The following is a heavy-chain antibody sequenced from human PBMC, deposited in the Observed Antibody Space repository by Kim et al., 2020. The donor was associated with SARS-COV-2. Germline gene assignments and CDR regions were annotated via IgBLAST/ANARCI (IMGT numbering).Heavy chain of an antibody. CDR3: AIAQSLTAFYYFYGLDV. CDR1: GFTFSRHW. D-gene: IGHD1-20*01. V-gene: IGHV3-7*03. J-gene: IGHJ6*02. CDR2: IKQDGTEK. Sequence: GGSLRLSCGASGFTFSRHWMSWVRQAPGKGLEWVANIKQDGTEKDYVDSVKGRFTISRDNANYSLYLQMNSLRAEDTAVYYCAIAQSLTAFYYFYGLDVWGQGTTVTVSS.